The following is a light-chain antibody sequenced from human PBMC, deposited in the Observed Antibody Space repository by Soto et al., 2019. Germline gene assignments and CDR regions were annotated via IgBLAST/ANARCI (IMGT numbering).Light chain of an antibody. J-gene: IGKJ5*01. CDR1: QSISSW. V-gene: IGKV1-5*03. CDR2: KAS. Sequence: MTQSPSTLSASVGDRVTITCRASQSISSWLAWYQQKPGKAPRLLIYKASDLESGVPSRFSGSGSGTDFTLTISSLQPDDFATYYCQQTYTTPEITFGQGTRLEI. CDR3: QQTYTTPEIT.